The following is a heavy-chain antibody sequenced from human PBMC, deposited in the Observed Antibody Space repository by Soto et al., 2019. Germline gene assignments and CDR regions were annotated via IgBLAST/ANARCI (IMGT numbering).Heavy chain of an antibody. J-gene: IGHJ6*02. CDR1: GFSFSSYW. CDR2: ISSSGSII. D-gene: IGHD3-22*01. Sequence: PGGSLRLSCAASGFSFSSYWMSWIRQAPGKGLEWVSDISSSGSIIYYADSVKGRFTISRDNAKNSLYLQMNSLRAEDTAVYYCARVNGYYYYGMDVWGQGTTVTVSS. CDR3: ARVNGYYYYGMDV. V-gene: IGHV3-11*01.